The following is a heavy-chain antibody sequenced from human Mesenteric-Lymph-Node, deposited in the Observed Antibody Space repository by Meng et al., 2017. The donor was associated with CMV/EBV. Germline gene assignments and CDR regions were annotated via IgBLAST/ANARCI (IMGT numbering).Heavy chain of an antibody. J-gene: IGHJ4*02. CDR2: INHSGVP. CDR3: ARGSDIPVNNY. V-gene: IGHV4-34*01. D-gene: IGHD2-15*01. CDR1: GGSFSGYY. Sequence: QVQLRQGGAGLLKPSETLSLTCAVYGGSFSGYYWSWIRQPPGKGLEWIGEINHSGVPNYNPSLKSRVTIPLDRSKNQFSLKLSSVTAEDTAVYYCARGSDIPVNNYWGQGTLVTVSS.